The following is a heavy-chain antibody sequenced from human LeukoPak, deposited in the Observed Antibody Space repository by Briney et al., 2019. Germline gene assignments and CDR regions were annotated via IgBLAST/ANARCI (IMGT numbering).Heavy chain of an antibody. CDR2: ISYDGSNK. Sequence: PGGSLRLSCAASGFTFSSYGMHWVRQAPGKGLEWVAVISYDGSNKYYADSVKGRFTISRDNSKNTLYLQMNSLRAEDTAVYYCAKDPYYYDSSGYYYLDYWGQGTLVTVSS. CDR1: GFTFSSYG. J-gene: IGHJ4*02. CDR3: AKDPYYYDSSGYYYLDY. V-gene: IGHV3-30*18. D-gene: IGHD3-22*01.